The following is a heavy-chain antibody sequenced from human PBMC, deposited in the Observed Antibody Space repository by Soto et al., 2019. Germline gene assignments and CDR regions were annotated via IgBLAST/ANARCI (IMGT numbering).Heavy chain of an antibody. CDR2: MSGSGAST. J-gene: IGHJ4*02. D-gene: IGHD6-19*01. Sequence: EVQVLESGGGLVQPGGSLRLSCAASGFTFSNYPMSWVRQAPGKGLEWVSGMSGSGASTYYADSVKGRFTISRDNSKNTLDLPMNRLRGEDPGIYYWAKVGSGWFYFYYWGQGTLVTVSS. CDR3: AKVGSGWFYFYY. V-gene: IGHV3-23*01. CDR1: GFTFSNYP.